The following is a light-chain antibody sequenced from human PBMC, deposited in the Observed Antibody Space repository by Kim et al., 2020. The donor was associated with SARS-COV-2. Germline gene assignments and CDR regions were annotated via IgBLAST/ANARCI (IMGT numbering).Light chain of an antibody. CDR3: SSFTAGSTFNWV. J-gene: IGLJ3*02. CDR1: SSAVGGSRY. V-gene: IGLV2-14*04. CDR2: DVT. Sequence: ITLSCTRTSSAVGGSRYVSWYQQHPDKAPKVIIYDVTKRPAGVPDRFSGSRSGNTASLTISGLQAEDEAEYYCSSFTAGSTFNWVFGGGTQLTVL.